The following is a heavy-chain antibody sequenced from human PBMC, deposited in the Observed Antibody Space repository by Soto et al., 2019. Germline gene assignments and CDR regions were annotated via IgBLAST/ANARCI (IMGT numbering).Heavy chain of an antibody. J-gene: IGHJ4*02. V-gene: IGHV3-30-3*01. CDR1: GFTFSTYA. CDR2: ISYDGTNK. CDR3: ARDPRYYDILTGYDIAYYFDY. Sequence: QVQLVESGGGVVQPRRSLRLSCAASGFTFSTYAMHWVRRAPGKGLEWVAVISYDGTNKDYADSVKGRFTISRDNSKNTLYLQMNSLRAEDTAVYYCARDPRYYDILTGYDIAYYFDYWGQGTLVTVSS. D-gene: IGHD3-9*01.